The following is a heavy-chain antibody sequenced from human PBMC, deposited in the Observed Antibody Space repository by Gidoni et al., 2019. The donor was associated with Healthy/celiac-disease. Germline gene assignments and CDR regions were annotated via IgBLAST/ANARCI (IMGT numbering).Heavy chain of an antibody. CDR3: ARGGVYSGYDNDWFDP. CDR1: GFTFSSYA. J-gene: IGHJ5*02. Sequence: QVQLVESGGGVVKPGRSLRLSCAASGFTFSSYAMHWVRQAPGKGLEWVAVISYDGSNKYYADSVKGRFTISRDNSKNTLYLQMNSLRAEDTAVYYCARGGVYSGYDNDWFDPWGQGTLVTVSS. CDR2: ISYDGSNK. V-gene: IGHV3-30-3*01. D-gene: IGHD5-12*01.